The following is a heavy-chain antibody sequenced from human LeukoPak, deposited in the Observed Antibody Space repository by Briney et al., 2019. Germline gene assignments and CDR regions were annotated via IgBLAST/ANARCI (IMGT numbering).Heavy chain of an antibody. V-gene: IGHV1-18*01. Sequence: EASVTVSCMASGYTFTSYGISWVRQAPGQGLEGMGCISAYKGNTNYAQKLQGRVTMTTDTSTSTAYMELRSLSSDDTAVYYCARGQSRGNWFDPWGQGTLVTVSS. CDR2: ISAYKGNT. J-gene: IGHJ5*02. D-gene: IGHD3-10*01. CDR1: GYTFTSYG. CDR3: ARGQSRGNWFDP.